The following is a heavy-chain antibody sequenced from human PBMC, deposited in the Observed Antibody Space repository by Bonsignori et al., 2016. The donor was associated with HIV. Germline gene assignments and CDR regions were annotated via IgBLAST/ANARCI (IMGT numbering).Heavy chain of an antibody. D-gene: IGHD5-24*01. Sequence: GGSLRLSCAASGFTFSSYSMNWVRQAPGKGLEWVSSISSSSSYIYYADSVKGRFTISRDNAKNSLYLQMNSLRAEDTAVYYCARASDVGRWLQLRWYFDLWGRGTLVTVSS. CDR3: ARASDVGRWLQLRWYFDL. CDR1: GFTFSSYS. CDR2: ISSSSSYI. J-gene: IGHJ2*01. V-gene: IGHV3-21*01.